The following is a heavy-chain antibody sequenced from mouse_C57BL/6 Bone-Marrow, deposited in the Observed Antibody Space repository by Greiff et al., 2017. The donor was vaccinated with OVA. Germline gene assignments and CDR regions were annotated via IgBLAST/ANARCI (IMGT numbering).Heavy chain of an antibody. CDR2: ISYDGSN. D-gene: IGHD1-1*01. J-gene: IGHJ2*01. CDR1: GYSITSGYY. V-gene: IGHV3-6*01. Sequence: EVKLEESGPGLVKPSQSLSLTCSVTGYSITSGYYWNWIRQFPGNKLEWMGYISYDGSNNYNPSLKNRISITRDTSKNQFFLKLNSVTTEDTATYYCARGHYGSSYPYYFDYWGQGTTLTVSS. CDR3: ARGHYGSSYPYYFDY.